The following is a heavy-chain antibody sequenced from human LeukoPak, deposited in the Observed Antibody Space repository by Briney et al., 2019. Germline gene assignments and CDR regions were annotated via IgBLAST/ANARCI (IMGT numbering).Heavy chain of an antibody. D-gene: IGHD4-17*01. CDR1: GGTFSSYA. CDR2: IIPILGIA. J-gene: IGHJ6*02. V-gene: IGHV1-69*04. Sequence: GASVKVSCKASGGTFSSYAISWVRQAPGQGLEWMGRIIPILGIANYAQKFQGRVTITADKSTSTAYMELSSLRSEDTAVYYCARPQYPGARDYDPVYYGMDVWGQGTTVTVSS. CDR3: ARPQYPGARDYDPVYYGMDV.